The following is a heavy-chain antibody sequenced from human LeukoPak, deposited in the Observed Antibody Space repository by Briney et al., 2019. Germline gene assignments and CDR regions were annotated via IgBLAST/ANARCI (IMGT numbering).Heavy chain of an antibody. Sequence: SVKVSCKASGGTFSSYAISWVRQAPGQGLEWMGGIIPIFGTANYAQKFQGRVTITTDESTSTAYMELSSLRSEDAAVYYCARAASMIGYCSGGSCYSLFDYWGQGTLVTVSS. CDR1: GGTFSSYA. J-gene: IGHJ4*02. CDR3: ARAASMIGYCSGGSCYSLFDY. V-gene: IGHV1-69*05. CDR2: IIPIFGTA. D-gene: IGHD2-15*01.